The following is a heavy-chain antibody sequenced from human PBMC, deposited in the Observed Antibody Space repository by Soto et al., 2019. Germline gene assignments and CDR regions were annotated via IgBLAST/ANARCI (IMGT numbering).Heavy chain of an antibody. Sequence: GGSLRLSCAASGFPFTNYAMAWVRQAPGKGLEWVSTVSGPGGVTNYAVSVEGRFTIYKDKSKSSLFLEMNSLRVEDTAVYYCARRNVEYPPQFGRDGTSHFDSWGQGALVTVSS. CDR1: GFPFTNYA. J-gene: IGHJ4*02. CDR2: VSGPGGVT. V-gene: IGHV3-23*01. CDR3: ARRNVEYPPQFGRDGTSHFDS. D-gene: IGHD3-16*01.